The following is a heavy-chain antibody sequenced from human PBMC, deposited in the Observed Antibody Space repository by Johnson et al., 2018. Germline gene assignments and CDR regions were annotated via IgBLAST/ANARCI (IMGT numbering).Heavy chain of an antibody. CDR1: GGSISSNY. Sequence: QVQLQESGPGLVKPSETLSLTCIVSGGSISSNYWSWIRQPPGEGLEWLGYIYDSVATNYNPSLKSRVTISGDPSKNQFSLKLIPVTVADTAVYYCARGGAVTSPDYYYMDVWGKGTTVTVSS. CDR3: ARGGAVTSPDYYYMDV. J-gene: IGHJ6*03. CDR2: IYDSVAT. D-gene: IGHD4-17*01. V-gene: IGHV4-59*01.